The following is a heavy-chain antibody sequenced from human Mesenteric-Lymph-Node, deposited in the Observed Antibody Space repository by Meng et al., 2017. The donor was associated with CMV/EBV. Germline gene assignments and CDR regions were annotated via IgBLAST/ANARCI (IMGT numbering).Heavy chain of an antibody. J-gene: IGHJ3*02. CDR3: AHRLMARDILTGYPALQGAFDI. V-gene: IGHV2-5*02. D-gene: IGHD3-9*01. CDR2: IYWDDDK. CDR1: GVG. Sequence: GVGVGWIRQPPGKALEWLALIYWDDDKRYSPSLKSRLTITTDTSKNQVVLTMTNMDPVDTATYYCAHRLMARDILTGYPALQGAFDIWGQGTMVTVSS.